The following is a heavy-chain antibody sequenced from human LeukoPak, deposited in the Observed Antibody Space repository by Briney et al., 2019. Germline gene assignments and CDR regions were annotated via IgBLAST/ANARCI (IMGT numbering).Heavy chain of an antibody. D-gene: IGHD6-13*01. CDR1: GFTFSTYG. CDR3: ARGTPAYSSSWYRVDY. Sequence: GRSLRLSCAASGFTFSTYGMNWVRQAPGKGLEWVAVIWYDGTKKYYADSVKGRFTISRDNSKNTLYLQMNSLRAEGTAVYYCARGTPAYSSSWYRVDYWGQGTPVTVSS. V-gene: IGHV3-33*01. CDR2: IWYDGTKK. J-gene: IGHJ4*02.